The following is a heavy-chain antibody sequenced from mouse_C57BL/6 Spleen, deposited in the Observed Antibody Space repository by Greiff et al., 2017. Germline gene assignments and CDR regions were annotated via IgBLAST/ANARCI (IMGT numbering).Heavy chain of an antibody. D-gene: IGHD2-4*01. Sequence: DVKLVESGGGLVQPKGSLKLSCAASGFSFNTYAMNWVRQAPGKGLEWVARIRSKSNNYATYYADSVKDRFTISRDDSESMLYLQMNNLKTEDTAMYYCVRQYDYDRDWYFDVWGTGTTVTVSS. V-gene: IGHV10-1*01. CDR2: IRSKSNNYAT. CDR1: GFSFNTYA. CDR3: VRQYDYDRDWYFDV. J-gene: IGHJ1*03.